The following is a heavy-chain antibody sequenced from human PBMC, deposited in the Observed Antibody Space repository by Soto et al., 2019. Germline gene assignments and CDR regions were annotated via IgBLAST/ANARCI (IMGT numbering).Heavy chain of an antibody. V-gene: IGHV3-11*05. J-gene: IGHJ4*02. CDR2: INSGSNYI. Sequence: QVHLVESGGGLVKSGGSLRLSCSASAIKFSDSYMSWIRQSPGKGLEWISYINSGSNYIKYSDSVRGRFSISRDNAKKLQFLQMNDLRVEDTGIYFCATDFRRFDIWGQGTLVTVSS. D-gene: IGHD3-9*01. CDR1: AIKFSDSY. CDR3: ATDFRRFDI.